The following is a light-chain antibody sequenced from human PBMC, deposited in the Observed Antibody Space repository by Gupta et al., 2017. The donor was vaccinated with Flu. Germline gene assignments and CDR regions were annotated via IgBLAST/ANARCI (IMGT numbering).Light chain of an antibody. CDR3: QTWGTGIRV. CDR2: LNSDGSH. Sequence: QLVLTQSPSASASLGASVKLPCTLSSGHSSYALAWHQQQPEKGPRYLMKLNSDGSHSKGDGIPDRFSGSSSGAERYLTISSLQSEDEADYYCQTWGTGIRVFGGGTKLTVL. V-gene: IGLV4-69*01. J-gene: IGLJ3*02. CDR1: SGHSSYA.